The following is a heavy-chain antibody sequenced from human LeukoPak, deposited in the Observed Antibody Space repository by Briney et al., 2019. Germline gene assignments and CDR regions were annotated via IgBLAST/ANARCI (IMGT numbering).Heavy chain of an antibody. D-gene: IGHD3-10*02. CDR1: GFPFSDFS. CDR2: TNSGGTTT. CDR3: AKQSYARSLGE. J-gene: IGHJ4*02. V-gene: IGHV3-23*01. Sequence: PGGSLRLSRATSGFPFSDFSMTWVRQAPGKGREWISTTNSGGTTTYYAESVKGRFTISRDNFKNALYLQMRSLRVEDTAIYYCAKQSYARSLGEGGPGTLVTVSS.